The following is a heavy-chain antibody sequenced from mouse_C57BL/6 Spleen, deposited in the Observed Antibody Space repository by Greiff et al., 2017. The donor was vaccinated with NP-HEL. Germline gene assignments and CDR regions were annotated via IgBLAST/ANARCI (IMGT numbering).Heavy chain of an antibody. CDR2: IYPGSGST. J-gene: IGHJ2*01. V-gene: IGHV1-55*01. D-gene: IGHD2-5*01. Sequence: QVQLQQPGAELVKPGASVKMSCKASGYTFTSYWITWVKQRPGQGLEWIGDIYPGSGSTNYNEKFKSKATLTVDTSSSTAYMQLSSLTSEDSAVYYCARFSNYVSGYYFDYWGQGTTLTVSS. CDR1: GYTFTSYW. CDR3: ARFSNYVSGYYFDY.